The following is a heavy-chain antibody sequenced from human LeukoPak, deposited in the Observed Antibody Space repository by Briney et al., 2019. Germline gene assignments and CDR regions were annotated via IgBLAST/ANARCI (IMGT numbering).Heavy chain of an antibody. CDR2: ISSSGVIR. V-gene: IGHV3-23*01. CDR1: GFTFKSYA. CDR3: AKLTRSTSPREDY. J-gene: IGHJ4*02. D-gene: IGHD1-26*01. Sequence: GGSLRLSCAVSGFTFKSYAMNWVRQAPGKGLEWVSGISSSGVIRDYADSVKGRFTISRDNSKNTLYLQMNSLRTEDTAVYYCAKLTRSTSPREDYWGPGTLVTVSS.